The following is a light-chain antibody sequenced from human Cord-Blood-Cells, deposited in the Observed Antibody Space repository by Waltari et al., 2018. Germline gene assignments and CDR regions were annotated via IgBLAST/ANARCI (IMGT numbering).Light chain of an antibody. J-gene: IGKJ1*01. Sequence: DIQMTLPPSSLSAPVGHRVTSTGRASQSIGSYLNLYQQKPGKAPKPLIYAASSVQSGVPSRFSGSGSGTDFTLTISSLQPEDFETYYCQQSYSTPPTFGQGTNVEIK. CDR3: QQSYSTPPT. CDR1: QSIGSY. CDR2: AAS. V-gene: IGKV1-39*01.